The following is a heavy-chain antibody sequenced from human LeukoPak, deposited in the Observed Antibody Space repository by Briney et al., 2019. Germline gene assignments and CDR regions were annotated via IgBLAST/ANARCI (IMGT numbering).Heavy chain of an antibody. J-gene: IGHJ3*02. CDR1: GESFSGYY. CDR3: ARAPGSDIVVVVAATTDAFDI. D-gene: IGHD2-15*01. CDR2: INHSGST. Sequence: SETLSLTCAVYGESFSGYYWSWIRQPPGKGLEWIGEINHSGSTNYNPSLKSRVTISVDTSKNQFSLKLSSVTAADTAVYYCARAPGSDIVVVVAATTDAFDIWGQGTMVTVSS. V-gene: IGHV4-34*01.